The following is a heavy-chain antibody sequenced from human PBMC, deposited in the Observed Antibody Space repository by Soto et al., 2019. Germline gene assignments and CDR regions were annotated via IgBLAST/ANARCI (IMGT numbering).Heavy chain of an antibody. CDR1: GYTFTSYP. V-gene: IGHV1-3*01. D-gene: IGHD5-18*01. CDR2: IDAGNGNT. J-gene: IGHJ6*04. Sequence: ASVKVSCKASGYTFTSYPTHWVRQAPGQRLEWMGWIDAGNGNTKYSQKFRGRVTFTTDTSASTAYMDLSSLRSEDTAVYYCATAGYSYASPYYGMDVWGK. CDR3: ATAGYSYASPYYGMDV.